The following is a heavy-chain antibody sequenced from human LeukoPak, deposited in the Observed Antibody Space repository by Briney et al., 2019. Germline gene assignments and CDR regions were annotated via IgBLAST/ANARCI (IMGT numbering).Heavy chain of an antibody. J-gene: IGHJ4*02. Sequence: GGSLRLSCAASGFTFSSYSMNWVRQAPGKGLEWVSYISISSDTIYYADSVKGRFTISRDNAKNSLFLQMNSLRDEDTAVYYCARAYSGSYSPADYWGQGTLVIVSS. CDR2: ISISSDTI. D-gene: IGHD1-26*01. CDR1: GFTFSSYS. V-gene: IGHV3-48*02. CDR3: ARAYSGSYSPADY.